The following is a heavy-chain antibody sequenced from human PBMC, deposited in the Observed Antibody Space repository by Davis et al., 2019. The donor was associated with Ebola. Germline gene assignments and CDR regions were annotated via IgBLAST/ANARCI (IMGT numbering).Heavy chain of an antibody. CDR1: GFTFSSYW. D-gene: IGHD3-22*01. CDR2: INSDGGTT. V-gene: IGHV3-74*01. Sequence: GESLKISCAASGFTFSSYWMHWVRQAPGQGLMWVSSINSDGGTTTYADSVQGRFTISRDNAKNTLYLQMNSLRADDTAVYYCARGTYYYDSSGYYEGDYWGQGTLVTVSS. J-gene: IGHJ4*02. CDR3: ARGTYYYDSSGYYEGDY.